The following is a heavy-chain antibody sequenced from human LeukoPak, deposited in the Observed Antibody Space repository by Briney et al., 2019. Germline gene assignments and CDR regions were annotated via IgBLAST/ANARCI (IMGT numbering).Heavy chain of an antibody. V-gene: IGHV3-30*02. CDR1: GFTFSSVG. D-gene: IGHD5-12*01. J-gene: IGHJ4*02. Sequence: GGSLRLSCAASGFTFSSVGMHWVRQAPGKGLEWVAFIRYDGSNKYYADSVKGRFTISRDNSKNTLYLQMNSLRAEDTAVYYCAKDQGVATPSGFDYWGQGTLVTVSS. CDR3: AKDQGVATPSGFDY. CDR2: IRYDGSNK.